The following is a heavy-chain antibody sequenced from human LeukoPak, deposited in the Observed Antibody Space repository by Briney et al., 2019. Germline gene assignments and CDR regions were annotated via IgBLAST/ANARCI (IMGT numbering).Heavy chain of an antibody. D-gene: IGHD3-10*01. V-gene: IGHV4-31*03. CDR2: IYYSGST. CDR3: ARVMVRGSAYFDY. J-gene: IGHJ4*02. CDR1: GGSISSGGYY. Sequence: PSETLSLTCTVSGGSISSGGYYWSWIRQHPGKGPEWIGYIYYSGSTYYNPSLKSRVTISVDTSKNQFSLKLSSVAAADTAVYYCARVMVRGSAYFDYWGQGTLVTVSS.